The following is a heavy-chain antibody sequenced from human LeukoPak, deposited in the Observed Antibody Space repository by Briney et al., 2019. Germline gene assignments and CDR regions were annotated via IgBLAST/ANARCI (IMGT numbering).Heavy chain of an antibody. J-gene: IGHJ4*02. CDR1: GFTFSSAG. CDR3: AKDRGTYYFGDY. V-gene: IGHV3-30*02. D-gene: IGHD1-26*01. Sequence: GGSLRLSCAASGFTFSSAGMHWVRQAPGKGLEWMAFILSDGSNLYYADSVKGRFTISRDNSKNTLYLQMNSLRAEDTAVYYCAKDRGTYYFGDYGGQGTLVTVSS. CDR2: ILSDGSNL.